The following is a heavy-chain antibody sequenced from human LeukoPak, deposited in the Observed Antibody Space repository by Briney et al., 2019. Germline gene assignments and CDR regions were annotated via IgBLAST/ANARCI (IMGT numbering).Heavy chain of an antibody. CDR2: IIVSGTT. Sequence: GGSLRLSCAASGFTFSSFSMTWVRQAPGKGLEWVSSIIVSGTTYYADSVKGRFTISRDSFRGTLFLQMDSLRAEDTAVYYCAIYSGYVFDWGQGTLVTVSS. CDR3: AIYSGYVFD. D-gene: IGHD5-12*01. CDR1: GFTFSSFS. J-gene: IGHJ4*02. V-gene: IGHV3-23*01.